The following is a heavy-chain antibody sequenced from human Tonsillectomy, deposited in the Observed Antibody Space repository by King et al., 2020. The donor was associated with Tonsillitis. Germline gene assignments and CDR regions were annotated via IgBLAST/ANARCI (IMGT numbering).Heavy chain of an antibody. V-gene: IGHV3-30*18. D-gene: IGHD3-10*01. CDR1: GFIFSDYG. CDR2: ISYDGSDK. Sequence: VQLVESGGGVVQPGRSLRLSCAASGFIFSDYGMHWVRQAPGKGLEWVAIISYDGSDKYYADSVKCRFTISRDNSKKMLDLQMNSLRAEDTAVYYCANRRRDGSRRRDRANYGMDVWGQGTTVTVSS. J-gene: IGHJ6*02. CDR3: ANRRRDGSRRRDRANYGMDV.